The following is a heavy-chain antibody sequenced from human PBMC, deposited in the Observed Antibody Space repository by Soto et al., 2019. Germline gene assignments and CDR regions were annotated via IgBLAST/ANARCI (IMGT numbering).Heavy chain of an antibody. CDR3: ATRGVRWFGESTSRHWFDP. CDR1: GYTLTELS. J-gene: IGHJ5*02. Sequence: GASVKVSCKVSGYTLTELSMHWVRQAPGKGLEWMGGFDPEDGETIYAQKFQGRVTMTEDTSTDTAYMELSSLRSEDTAVYYCATRGVRWFGESTSRHWFDPWGQGTLGTVSS. D-gene: IGHD3-10*01. CDR2: FDPEDGET. V-gene: IGHV1-24*01.